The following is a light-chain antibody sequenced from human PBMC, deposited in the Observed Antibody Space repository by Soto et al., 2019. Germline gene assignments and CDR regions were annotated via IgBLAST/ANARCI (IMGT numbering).Light chain of an antibody. Sequence: QSVLTQPRSVSGSPGQSVTISCTGTSSDVGGYNYVSWYQQHPGKAPKLMIYDVSKRPSGVPDRFSGSKSDNTASLTISGLQAEDEADYDCCSYAGSYLFGGGTKVTVL. CDR2: DVS. J-gene: IGLJ2*01. CDR3: CSYAGSYL. CDR1: SSDVGGYNY. V-gene: IGLV2-11*01.